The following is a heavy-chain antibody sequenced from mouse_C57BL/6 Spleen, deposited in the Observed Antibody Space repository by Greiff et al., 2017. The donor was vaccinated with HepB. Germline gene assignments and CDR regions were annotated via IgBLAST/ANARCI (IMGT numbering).Heavy chain of an antibody. CDR1: GFTFSDYY. CDR2: INYDGSST. J-gene: IGHJ2*01. D-gene: IGHD2-3*01. CDR3: ARSPLIYDGYPYYFDY. Sequence: EVKLVESEGGLVQPGSSMKLSCTASGFTFSDYYMAWVRQVPEKGLEWVANINYDGSSTYYLDSLKSRFIISRDNAKNILYLQMSSLKSEDTATYYCARSPLIYDGYPYYFDYWGQGTTLTVSS. V-gene: IGHV5-16*01.